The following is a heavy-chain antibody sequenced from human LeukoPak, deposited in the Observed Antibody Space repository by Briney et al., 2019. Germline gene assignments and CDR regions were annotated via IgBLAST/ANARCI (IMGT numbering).Heavy chain of an antibody. Sequence: GGSLRLSCAASGFTFSSYAMSWVCQAPGKGLEWVSAISGSGGSTYYADSVKGRFTISRDNSKNTLYLQMNSLRAEDTAVYYCAKALLLWFGESFDYWGQGTLVTVSS. J-gene: IGHJ4*02. CDR1: GFTFSSYA. CDR3: AKALLLWFGESFDY. D-gene: IGHD3-10*01. V-gene: IGHV3-23*01. CDR2: ISGSGGST.